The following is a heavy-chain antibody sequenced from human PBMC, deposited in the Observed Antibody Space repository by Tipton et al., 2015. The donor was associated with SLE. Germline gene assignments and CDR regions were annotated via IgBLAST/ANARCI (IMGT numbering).Heavy chain of an antibody. CDR3: ATSDFYGSGQGLDV. CDR2: VYYSGKT. CDR1: GGSISSSSYP. V-gene: IGHV4-39*07. D-gene: IGHD3-10*01. J-gene: IGHJ6*02. Sequence: TLSLTCTVSGGSISSSSYPWAWIRQPPGKGLEWIGSVYYSGKTSYNPSLMSRVIISEDTSTNQFSLILSSVTAADTAVYYCATSDFYGSGQGLDVWGQGTTVTASS.